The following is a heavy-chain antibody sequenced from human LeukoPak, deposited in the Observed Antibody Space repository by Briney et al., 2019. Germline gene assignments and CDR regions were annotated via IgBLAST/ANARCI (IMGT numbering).Heavy chain of an antibody. Sequence: SETLSLTCAVYGGSFSGYHWSWIRQPPGKGLEWIGEINHSGXSNYXPSLKSRITISVDTSKNQFSLKLNSVTAADTAVYYCARNGDYNLDYWGQGNLVTVSS. CDR2: INHSGXS. CDR1: GGSFSGYH. J-gene: IGHJ4*02. CDR3: ARNGDYNLDY. D-gene: IGHD4-17*01. V-gene: IGHV4-34*01.